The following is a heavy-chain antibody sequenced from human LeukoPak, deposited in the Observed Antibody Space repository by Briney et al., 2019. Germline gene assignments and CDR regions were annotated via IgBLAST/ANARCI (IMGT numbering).Heavy chain of an antibody. V-gene: IGHV3-30*03. Sequence: GGSLRLSCAASGFTFSSYGMHWVRQAPGKGLEWVAVISYDGSNKYYADSVKGRFTISRDNSKNTLYLQMNSLTAEDTAVYYCARGDVVVPAAMAPDPWGQGTLVTVSS. D-gene: IGHD2-2*01. CDR2: ISYDGSNK. J-gene: IGHJ5*02. CDR1: GFTFSSYG. CDR3: ARGDVVVPAAMAPDP.